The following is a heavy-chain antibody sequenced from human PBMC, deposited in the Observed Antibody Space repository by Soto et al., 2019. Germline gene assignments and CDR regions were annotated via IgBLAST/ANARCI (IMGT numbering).Heavy chain of an antibody. Sequence: ASVKVSCKTSGFSFTGDYIHWLRQAPGQGLEWMGWINAHSGGTEYAQKFQGRATLTRDTSIATAYLTLTSLTSDDTALYYCAKDLTRQLAYWLDPWGQGTQVTVSS. CDR3: AKDLTRQLAYWLDP. CDR1: GFSFTGDY. D-gene: IGHD6-6*01. CDR2: INAHSGGT. J-gene: IGHJ5*02. V-gene: IGHV1-2*02.